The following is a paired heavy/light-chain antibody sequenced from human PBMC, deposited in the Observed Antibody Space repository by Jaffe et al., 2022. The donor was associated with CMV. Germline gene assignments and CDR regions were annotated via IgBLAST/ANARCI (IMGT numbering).Light chain of an antibody. CDR1: QGISSW. Sequence: DIQMTQSPSSVSASVGDRVTITCRASQGISSWLAWYQQKPGKAPKLLIYAASSLQSGVPSRFSGSGSGTDFTLTISSLQPEDFATYYCQQANSFPLLFGGGTKVEIK. J-gene: IGKJ4*01. CDR2: AAS. V-gene: IGKV1-12*01. CDR3: QQANSFPLL.
Heavy chain of an antibody. Sequence: QVQLVQSGAEVKKPGASVKVSCKASGYTFTSYGISWVRQAPGQGLEWMGWISAYNGNTNYAQKLQGRVTMTTDTSTSTAYMELRSLRSDDTAVYYCARGYYDSSGYYYGGEYFQHWGQGTLVTVSS. D-gene: IGHD3-22*01. CDR1: GYTFTSYG. V-gene: IGHV1-18*04. CDR2: ISAYNGNT. CDR3: ARGYYDSSGYYYGGEYFQH. J-gene: IGHJ1*01.